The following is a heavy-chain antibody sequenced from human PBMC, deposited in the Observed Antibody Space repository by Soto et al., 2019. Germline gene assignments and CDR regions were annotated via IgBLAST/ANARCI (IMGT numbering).Heavy chain of an antibody. CDR2: IYSGGST. CDR1: GFTVSSNY. J-gene: IGHJ1*01. CDR3: SSDRIAVAGNTEYFQH. Sequence: EVQLVESGGGLVQPGGSLRLSCAASGFTVSSNYMSWVRQAPGKGLEWVAVIYSGGSTYYADSVKGRFTISRDNSKNTQYLQMNSMGAEDTAVYYCSSDRIAVAGNTEYFQHWGQGTLVTVSS. V-gene: IGHV3-66*01. D-gene: IGHD6-19*01.